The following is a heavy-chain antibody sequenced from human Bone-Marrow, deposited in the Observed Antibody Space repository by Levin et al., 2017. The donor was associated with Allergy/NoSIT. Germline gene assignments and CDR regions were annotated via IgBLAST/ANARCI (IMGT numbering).Heavy chain of an antibody. V-gene: IGHV1-18*01. CDR2: ISAYNGNT. D-gene: IGHD2-2*01. Sequence: GASVKVSCKASGYTFTSYGISWVRQAPGQGLEWMGWISAYNGNTNYAQKLQGRVTMTTDTSTSTAYMELRSLRSDDTAVYYCGVFNQLLKGFYYYGMDVWGQGTTVTVSS. CDR3: GVFNQLLKGFYYYGMDV. CDR1: GYTFTSYG. J-gene: IGHJ6*02.